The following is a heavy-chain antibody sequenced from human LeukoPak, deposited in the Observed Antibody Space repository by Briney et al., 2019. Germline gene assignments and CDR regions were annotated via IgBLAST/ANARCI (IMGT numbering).Heavy chain of an antibody. CDR2: ISSSSSTI. V-gene: IGHV3-48*01. CDR1: RFTFSSSR. D-gene: IGHD4-11*01. CDR3: ARAPLTVTTTPWFDP. J-gene: IGHJ5*02. Sequence: GGSLRLSCTASRFTFSSSRMNWVRQAPGKGLEWVSYISSSSSTIYYADSVKGRFTISRDNAKNSLYLQMNSLRAEDTAVYYCARAPLTVTTTPWFDPWGQGTLVTVSS.